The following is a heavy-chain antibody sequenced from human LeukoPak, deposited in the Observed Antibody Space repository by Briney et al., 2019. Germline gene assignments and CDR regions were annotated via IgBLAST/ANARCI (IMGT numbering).Heavy chain of an antibody. CDR1: GFTFNSYA. D-gene: IGHD1-20*01. V-gene: IGHV3-23*01. J-gene: IGHJ4*02. Sequence: PGGSLRLSCAASGFTFNSYAMSWVRQAPGKWLEWVSAISGSGGSTYYSDSVKGRFTVSRDNSRNTLYLQVNSLRAEDTAVYYCAKDRVESRITAKRGFDSWGQGTLVTVSS. CDR3: AKDRVESRITAKRGFDS. CDR2: ISGSGGST.